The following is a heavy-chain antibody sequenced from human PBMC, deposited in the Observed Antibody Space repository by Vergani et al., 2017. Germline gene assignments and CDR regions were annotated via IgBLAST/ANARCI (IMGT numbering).Heavy chain of an antibody. V-gene: IGHV3-23*01. CDR3: AAVSPRYYDFWSGYPDYYMDV. D-gene: IGHD3-3*01. CDR2: ISSDGGNT. Sequence: EVQLLESGGGLVQPGGSLRLSCAASGFTFSTYAMTWVRQAPGKGLEWVSTISSDGGNTNYAQKFQERVTITRDMSTSTAYMELSSLRSEDTAVYYCAAVSPRYYDFWSGYPDYYMDVWGKGTTVTVSS. J-gene: IGHJ6*03. CDR1: GFTFSTYA.